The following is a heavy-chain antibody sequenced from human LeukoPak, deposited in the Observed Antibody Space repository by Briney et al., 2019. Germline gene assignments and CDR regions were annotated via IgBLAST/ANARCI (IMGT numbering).Heavy chain of an antibody. J-gene: IGHJ4*02. Sequence: ASVKVSCKASGYTFTSYAVHWVRQAPGQRLEWMGWINAGNGNTKYSQKFQGRVTITRDTSASTAYMELSSLRSEDTAVYYCARTLGYCSSTSCYEDYWGQGTLVTVSS. CDR2: INAGNGNT. V-gene: IGHV1-3*01. CDR3: ARTLGYCSSTSCYEDY. CDR1: GYTFTSYA. D-gene: IGHD2-2*01.